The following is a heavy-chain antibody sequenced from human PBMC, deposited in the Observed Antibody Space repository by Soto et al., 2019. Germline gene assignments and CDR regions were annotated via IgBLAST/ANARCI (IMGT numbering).Heavy chain of an antibody. CDR3: ARGGGARVWWLLYY. CDR1: GGTFSSYA. CDR2: IIPIFGTA. Sequence: GASVKVSCKASGGTFSSYAISWVRQAPGQGLEWMGGIIPIFGTANYAQKFQGRVTITADKSTSTAYMELSSLRSEDTAVYYCARGGGARVWWLLYYWGQGTLVTVSS. D-gene: IGHD5-12*01. J-gene: IGHJ4*02. V-gene: IGHV1-69*06.